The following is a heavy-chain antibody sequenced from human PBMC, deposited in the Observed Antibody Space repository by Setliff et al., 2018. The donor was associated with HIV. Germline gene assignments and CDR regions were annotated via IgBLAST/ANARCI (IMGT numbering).Heavy chain of an antibody. Sequence: PSETLSLTCTVSGGSISSSSYYWGWIRQPPGKGLEWIGSIYYSGGTYYNPSLKSRVTISVDTSKNQFSLKLSSVTAADTAMYYCARHHSSDPLRRWDSYYYMDVWGKGTTVTVSS. V-gene: IGHV4-39*01. CDR1: GGSISSSSYY. J-gene: IGHJ6*03. CDR2: IYYSGGT. CDR3: ARHHSSDPLRRWDSYYYMDV. D-gene: IGHD6-19*01.